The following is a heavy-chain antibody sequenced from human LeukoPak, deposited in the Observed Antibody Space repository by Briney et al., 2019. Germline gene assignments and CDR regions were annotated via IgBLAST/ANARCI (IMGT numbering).Heavy chain of an antibody. CDR2: ISWNSGSI. CDR1: GFTFDDYA. Sequence: GRSLRLSCAASGFTFDDYAMHWVRQAPGKGLEWVSGISWNSGSINYGDSVKGRFTISRDNAKNSLYLQMNSLRAEDTALYYCAKVTCGGDCNTFDYWGQGTLVTVPS. CDR3: AKVTCGGDCNTFDY. D-gene: IGHD2-21*02. J-gene: IGHJ4*02. V-gene: IGHV3-9*01.